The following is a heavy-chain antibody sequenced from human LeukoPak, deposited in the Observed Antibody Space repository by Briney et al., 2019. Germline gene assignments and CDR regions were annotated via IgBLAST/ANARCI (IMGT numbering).Heavy chain of an antibody. J-gene: IGHJ4*02. Sequence: PSETLSLTCTVSSGSISSSSYYWGWIRQPPGKGLEWIGSIYYSGSTYYNPSLKSRVTISVDTSKNQFSLKLGSVTAADTAVYYCARELAVAGGGLLTNLIDYWGQGTLVTVSS. D-gene: IGHD6-19*01. CDR1: SGSISSSSYY. V-gene: IGHV4-39*07. CDR2: IYYSGST. CDR3: ARELAVAGGGLLTNLIDY.